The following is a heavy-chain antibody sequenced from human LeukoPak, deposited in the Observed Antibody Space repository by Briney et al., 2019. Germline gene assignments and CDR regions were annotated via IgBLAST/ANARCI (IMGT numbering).Heavy chain of an antibody. CDR2: ISAYNGNT. V-gene: IGHV1-18*01. CDR1: GYTFTSDG. D-gene: IGHD3-10*01. CDR3: ARVYGSGSFDAFDI. Sequence: ASVKVSCKASGYTFTSDGISWVRQAPGQGLEWMGWISAYNGNTNYAQKLQGRVTMTTDTSTSTAYVELRSLRSDDTAVYYCARVYGSGSFDAFDIWGQGTMVTVSS. J-gene: IGHJ3*02.